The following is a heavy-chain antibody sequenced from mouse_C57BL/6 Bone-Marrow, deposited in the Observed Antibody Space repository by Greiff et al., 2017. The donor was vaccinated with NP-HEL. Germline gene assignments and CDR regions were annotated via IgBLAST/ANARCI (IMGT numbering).Heavy chain of an antibody. Sequence: DVHLVESGGGLVKPGGSLKLSCAASGFTFSSYTMSWVRQTPEKRLEWVATISGGGGNTYYPDSVKGRFTISRDNAKNTLYLQMSSLRSEDTALYYCARQVTGYFDYWGQGTTLTVSS. J-gene: IGHJ2*01. V-gene: IGHV5-9*01. CDR2: ISGGGGNT. CDR3: ARQVTGYFDY. D-gene: IGHD4-1*01. CDR1: GFTFSSYT.